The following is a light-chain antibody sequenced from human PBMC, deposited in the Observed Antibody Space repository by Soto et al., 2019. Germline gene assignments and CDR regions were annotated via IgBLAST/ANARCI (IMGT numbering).Light chain of an antibody. CDR2: DVS. J-gene: IGLJ1*01. CDR1: SSDVGAYNY. V-gene: IGLV2-14*01. CDR3: CSYTSSSTYV. Sequence: QSALTQPASVSGSPGQSITISCTGTSSDVGAYNYVSWFQQYPGKAPKLMIYDVSNRPSGVSNRFSGSKSGNTASLTISGLHAEDEADYYCCSYTSSSTYVFVTRTKLTVL.